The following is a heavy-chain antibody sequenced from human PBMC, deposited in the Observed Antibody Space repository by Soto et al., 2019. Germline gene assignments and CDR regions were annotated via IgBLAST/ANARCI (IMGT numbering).Heavy chain of an antibody. CDR3: ARDRDYGDFVRYYYGMDV. D-gene: IGHD4-17*01. CDR1: GFTFSSYG. V-gene: IGHV3-33*01. J-gene: IGHJ6*02. Sequence: GGSLRLSCAASGFTFSSYGMHWVRQAPGKGLEWVAVIWYDGSNKYYADSVKGRFTISRDNSKNTLYLQMNSLRAEETAVYYCARDRDYGDFVRYYYGMDVWGQGTTVTVSS. CDR2: IWYDGSNK.